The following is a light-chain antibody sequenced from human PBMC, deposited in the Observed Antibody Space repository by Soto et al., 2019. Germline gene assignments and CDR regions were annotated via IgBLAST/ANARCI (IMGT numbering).Light chain of an antibody. Sequence: EVVMTQSPATLSVSPGERATLSCRASQSVSSNLVWYQQKPGQAPRLLIYGASTRATGIPARFSGSGSGTEFTLTISSLQSEDFAVYYCQQYNNWPLTFGGGTMVEIK. V-gene: IGKV3-15*01. CDR3: QQYNNWPLT. CDR2: GAS. J-gene: IGKJ4*01. CDR1: QSVSSN.